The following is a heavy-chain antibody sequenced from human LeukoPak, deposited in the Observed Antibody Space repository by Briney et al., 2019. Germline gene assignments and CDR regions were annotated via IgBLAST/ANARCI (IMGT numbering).Heavy chain of an antibody. J-gene: IGHJ3*02. CDR1: GFTFSSYA. Sequence: PGGSLRLSCAASGFTFSSYAMSWVRQAPGKGREWVSAISGSGGSTYYADSVKGRFTISRDNSKNTLYLQMNSLRAEDTAVYYCAKDQFTHCSGGSCYHDAFDIWGQGTMVTVSS. D-gene: IGHD2-15*01. CDR3: AKDQFTHCSGGSCYHDAFDI. V-gene: IGHV3-23*01. CDR2: ISGSGGST.